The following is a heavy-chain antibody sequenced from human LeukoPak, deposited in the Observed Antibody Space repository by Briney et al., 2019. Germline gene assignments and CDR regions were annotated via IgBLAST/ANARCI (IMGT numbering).Heavy chain of an antibody. CDR2: ISAYNGNT. Sequence: RASVKVSCKASGYTFTSYGISWVRQAPGQGLEWMGWISAYNGNTNYAQKLQGRVTMTTDTSTSTAYMELRSLRSDDTAVYYCARDRYDILTGYYYDGDYWGQGTLVTVSS. D-gene: IGHD3-9*01. CDR1: GYTFTSYG. J-gene: IGHJ4*02. V-gene: IGHV1-18*01. CDR3: ARDRYDILTGYYYDGDY.